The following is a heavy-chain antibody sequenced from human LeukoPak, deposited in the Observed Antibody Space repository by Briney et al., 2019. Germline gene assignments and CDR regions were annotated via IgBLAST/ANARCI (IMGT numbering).Heavy chain of an antibody. D-gene: IGHD5-12*01. V-gene: IGHV4-38-2*02. Sequence: SETLSLTCTVSGYSISSGYYWGWIRQPPGKGLEWIGSIYHSGSTYYNPSLKSRVTISVDTSKNQFSLKLSSVTAADTAVYYCAGGYSGYGNWFDPWGQGTLVTVSS. CDR1: GYSISSGYY. CDR2: IYHSGST. J-gene: IGHJ5*02. CDR3: AGGYSGYGNWFDP.